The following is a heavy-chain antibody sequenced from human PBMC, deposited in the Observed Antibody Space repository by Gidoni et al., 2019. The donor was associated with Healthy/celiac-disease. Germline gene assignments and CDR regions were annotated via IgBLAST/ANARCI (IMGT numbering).Heavy chain of an antibody. CDR1: GFTFSSYG. J-gene: IGHJ4*02. CDR2: IWYDGSNK. D-gene: IGHD4-17*01. V-gene: IGHV3-33*01. CDR3: ARERTTVTRYFDY. Sequence: QVQLVESGGGVVQPGRSLRLSCAASGFTFSSYGMHWVRQAPGKGLEWVAVIWYDGSNKYYADSVKGRFTISRDNSKNTLYLQMNSLRAEDTAVYYCARERTTVTRYFDYWGQGTLVTVSS.